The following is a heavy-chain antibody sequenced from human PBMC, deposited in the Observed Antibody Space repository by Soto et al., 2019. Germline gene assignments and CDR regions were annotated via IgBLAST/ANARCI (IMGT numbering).Heavy chain of an antibody. CDR3: ARGADDAEYSPVRGVPYFDS. J-gene: IGHJ4*02. Sequence: QVQLVESGGGVVQPGRSLRLSCAASGFTFSSYGMHWVRQAPGKGLEWVAVISYDGSNKYYADSVKGRFTISRDNSNNTLYLQMNSLRAEDTAVYYCARGADDAEYSPVRGVPYFDSWGQGTLVTVSS. V-gene: IGHV3-30*03. CDR2: ISYDGSNK. CDR1: GFTFSSYG. D-gene: IGHD3-10*01.